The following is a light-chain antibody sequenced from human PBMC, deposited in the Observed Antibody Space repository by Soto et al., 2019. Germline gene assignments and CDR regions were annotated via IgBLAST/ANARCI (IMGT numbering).Light chain of an antibody. J-gene: IGKJ1*01. V-gene: IGKV1-5*03. CDR3: QQYKSYATWT. CDR2: KAS. CDR1: ESINSW. Sequence: DIQLTQSPSTLSASVGDTVTITCRASESINSWLAWYQQKPGKAPNLLMNKASTLEPGVPSRFSGSGSGTEFTLTISSLQPADFATYYCQQYKSYATWTFGQGTKVEMK.